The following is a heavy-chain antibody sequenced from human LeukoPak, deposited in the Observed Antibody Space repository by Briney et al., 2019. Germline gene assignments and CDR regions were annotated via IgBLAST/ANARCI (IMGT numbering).Heavy chain of an antibody. CDR1: GFTFSTAW. CDR2: IKRKTDGGTT. Sequence: PGGSLRLSCAASGFTFSTAWMNWVRQAPGKGLEWVGRIKRKTDGGTTDYAASVKGRFTISRDDSENMLYLQMNSLKTEDTAVYYCTTITPPTVTGLRFPFDYWGQGALVTVSS. J-gene: IGHJ4*02. D-gene: IGHD6-19*01. CDR3: TTITPPTVTGLRFPFDY. V-gene: IGHV3-15*01.